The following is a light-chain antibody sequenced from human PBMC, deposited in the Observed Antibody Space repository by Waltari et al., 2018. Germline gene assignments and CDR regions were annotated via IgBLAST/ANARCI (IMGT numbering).Light chain of an antibody. J-gene: IGLJ3*02. Sequence: QLVVTQPPSASASLGASVKLTRALSSGHSNFVIAWHQQQSGQGPRFLMNLYSNGSHTKGDGIPHRFSGSSSGAERFLIISSLQSADEADYYCQTWGNGIRVFGGGTKLTVL. CDR2: LYSNGSH. CDR3: QTWGNGIRV. V-gene: IGLV4-69*01. CDR1: SGHSNFV.